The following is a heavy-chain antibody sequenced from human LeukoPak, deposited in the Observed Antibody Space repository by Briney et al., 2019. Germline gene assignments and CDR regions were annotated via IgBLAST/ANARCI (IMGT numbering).Heavy chain of an antibody. D-gene: IGHD5-18*01. V-gene: IGHV3-74*01. CDR3: ARDGHTAMATGYYYYMDV. CDR1: GFTFSSYW. J-gene: IGHJ6*03. CDR2: ISSDGTTS. Sequence: GGSLRLSCAASGFTFSSYWMHWVRQVPGKGLVWVSRISSDGTTSSHADSVKGRFTISRDNAKNTLYLQMNSLRAEDTAVYYCARDGHTAMATGYYYYMDVWGKGTTVTVSS.